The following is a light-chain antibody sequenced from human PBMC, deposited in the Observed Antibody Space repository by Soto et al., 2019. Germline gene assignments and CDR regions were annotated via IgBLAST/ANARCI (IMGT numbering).Light chain of an antibody. CDR3: QHADSFPLIT. CDR1: EDISTW. Sequence: DIPMTQSPSSVSASVGDRVTITCRSSEDISTWLAWYQQKPGKAPKLLIYAASSLQSGVPSRFSGSGSGTDFTLTISSPQPEDFATYYCQHADSFPLITFGQGTRLDIK. V-gene: IGKV1-12*01. CDR2: AAS. J-gene: IGKJ5*01.